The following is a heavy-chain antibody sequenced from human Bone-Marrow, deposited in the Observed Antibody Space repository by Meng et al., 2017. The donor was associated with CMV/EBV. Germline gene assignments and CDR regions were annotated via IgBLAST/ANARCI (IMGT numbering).Heavy chain of an antibody. CDR3: VRGISYYFDY. D-gene: IGHD3-3*02. J-gene: IGHJ4*02. CDR2: ISSSGSTI. CDR1: GGSISSSSYY. V-gene: IGHV3-48*03. Sequence: LSLTCTVSGGSISSSSYYWGWVRQAPGKGLEWISYISSSGSTIYYADSVKGRFTISRDNAKNSLYLQMNSLSAEDTAVYYCVRGISYYFDYWGQGALVTVSS.